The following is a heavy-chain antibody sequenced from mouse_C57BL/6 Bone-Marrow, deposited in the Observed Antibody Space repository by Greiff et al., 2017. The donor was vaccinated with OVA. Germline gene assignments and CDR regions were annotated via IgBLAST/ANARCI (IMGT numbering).Heavy chain of an antibody. J-gene: IGHJ1*03. D-gene: IGHD2-3*01. CDR3: ARMGGVDGYLWYFDV. Sequence: QVTLKESGPGILQPSQTLSLTCSFSGFSLSTFGMGVGWIRQPSGKGLEWLAHIWWDDDKYYNPALKSRLTISKDTSKNQVFLKLSNVDTADTARYYCARMGGVDGYLWYFDVWGTGTTVTVSS. CDR1: GFSLSTFGMG. CDR2: IWWDDDK. V-gene: IGHV8-8*01.